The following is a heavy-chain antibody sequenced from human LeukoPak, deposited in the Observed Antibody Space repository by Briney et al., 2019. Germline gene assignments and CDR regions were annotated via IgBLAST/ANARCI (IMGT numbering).Heavy chain of an antibody. J-gene: IGHJ6*02. CDR2: TYYRSKWYN. V-gene: IGHV6-1*01. CDR1: GDSVSSNSAA. Sequence: SQTLSLTCAISGDSVSSNSAAWNWIRQSPSRGLEWLGRTYYRSKWYNDYAVSVKSRITINPDTSKNQFSLQLSSVTPEDTAVYYCARVPNWNDDYYYYYGMDVWGQGTTVTVSS. CDR3: ARVPNWNDDYYYYYGMDV. D-gene: IGHD1-1*01.